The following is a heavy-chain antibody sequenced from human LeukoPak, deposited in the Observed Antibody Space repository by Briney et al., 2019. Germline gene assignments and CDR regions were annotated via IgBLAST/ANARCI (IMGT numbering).Heavy chain of an antibody. D-gene: IGHD2-2*01. CDR3: ARDSLLCSSTSCYASTTRYFDL. CDR2: INPNSGGT. J-gene: IGHJ2*01. Sequence: ASVKVSCKASGYTFTGYYMHWVRQAPGQGLEWMGWINPNSGGTNYAQKFQGRVTMTRDTSISTAYMELSRLRSDDTAVYYCARDSLLCSSTSCYASTTRYFDLWGRGTLVTVSS. V-gene: IGHV1-2*02. CDR1: GYTFTGYY.